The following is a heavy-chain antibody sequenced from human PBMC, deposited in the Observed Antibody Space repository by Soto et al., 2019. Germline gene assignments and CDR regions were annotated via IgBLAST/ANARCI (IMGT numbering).Heavy chain of an antibody. D-gene: IGHD3-10*01. CDR2: IYGTGST. V-gene: IGHV4-61*01. J-gene: IGHJ6*02. Sequence: QVQLQESDPGLVKPSETLSLTCTVSGGSVSSGTYYWTWIRQPPGKGLEWIGYIYGTGSTNYNPSLRRRVTISVDTSRNQFSLKLSSVTAADTAVYCCARRYYSGAGRGRSMDVWGQGTTVTV. CDR1: GGSVSSGTYY. CDR3: ARRYYSGAGRGRSMDV.